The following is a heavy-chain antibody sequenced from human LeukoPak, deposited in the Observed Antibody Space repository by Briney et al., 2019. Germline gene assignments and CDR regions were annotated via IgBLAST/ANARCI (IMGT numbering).Heavy chain of an antibody. Sequence: PGGSLRLSCAASGFTFSSNSMTWVRQTPGKGREWVSGISGSGDSTFYADSVKGRFTISRDSSRNTLYLQMSSLRPEDTAAYYCTKWSGFGDDWGQGTLVTVSS. V-gene: IGHV3-23*01. CDR1: GFTFSSNS. J-gene: IGHJ4*02. CDR2: ISGSGDST. D-gene: IGHD3-10*01. CDR3: TKWSGFGDD.